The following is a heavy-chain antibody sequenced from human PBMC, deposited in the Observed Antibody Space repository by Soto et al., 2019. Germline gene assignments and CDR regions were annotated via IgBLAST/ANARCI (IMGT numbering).Heavy chain of an antibody. CDR1: GGSISSGDYY. J-gene: IGHJ6*02. D-gene: IGHD4-4*01. CDR2: IYYSGST. Sequence: PSETLSLTCTVSGGSISSGDYYWSWIRQPPGKGLEWIGYIYYSGSTYYNPSLKSRVTISVDTSKNQFSLKLSSVTAADTAVYYCAREVRNYALGYYYYGMDVWGQGTTVTVSS. CDR3: AREVRNYALGYYYYGMDV. V-gene: IGHV4-30-4*01.